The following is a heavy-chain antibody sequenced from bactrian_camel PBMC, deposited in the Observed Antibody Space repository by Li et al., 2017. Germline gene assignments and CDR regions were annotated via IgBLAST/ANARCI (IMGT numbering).Heavy chain of an antibody. D-gene: IGHD4*01. CDR3: AAEVFPCRSYSDYAEH. V-gene: IGHV3S53*01. CDR2: IDSDGST. J-gene: IGHJ4*01. CDR1: TSNFTC. Sequence: HVQLVESGGGSVETGGSLRLSCEPTSNFTCMRWFRQAPGLEREGVAIIDSDGSTGFEDSAKGRFTISRDNAKNAIYLQMNDLKPEDTAVYYCAAEVFPCRSYSDYAEHWGQGTQVTVS.